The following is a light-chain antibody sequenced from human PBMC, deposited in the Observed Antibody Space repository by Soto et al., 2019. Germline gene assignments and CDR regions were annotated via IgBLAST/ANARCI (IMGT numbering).Light chain of an antibody. CDR1: SSGVGGYNY. CDR2: EVS. J-gene: IGLJ1*01. V-gene: IGLV2-14*01. CDR3: SSYTSSSPLYV. Sequence: QSVVTQPACVSGSPGQSITISCTGTSSGVGGYNYVSWYQQHPGKAPKLMIYEVSNRPSGVSNRFSGSKSGNTASLTISGLQAEDEADYYCSSYTSSSPLYVFGTGTKVTAL.